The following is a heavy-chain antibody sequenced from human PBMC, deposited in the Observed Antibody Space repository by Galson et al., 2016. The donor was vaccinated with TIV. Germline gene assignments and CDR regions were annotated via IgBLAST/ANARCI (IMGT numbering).Heavy chain of an antibody. J-gene: IGHJ4*02. CDR1: GYTFTSYD. V-gene: IGHV1-8*02. CDR3: ARSGDYGDY. Sequence: SVKVSCKAPGYTFTSYDINWVRQATGQGLEWMGWMNPNSGNTGYAQKFRGRVTMTRNTSVRTAYMGLSSLRSEDTAVYYCARSGDYGDYWGQGMLVTVSS. CDR2: MNPNSGNT. D-gene: IGHD4-17*01.